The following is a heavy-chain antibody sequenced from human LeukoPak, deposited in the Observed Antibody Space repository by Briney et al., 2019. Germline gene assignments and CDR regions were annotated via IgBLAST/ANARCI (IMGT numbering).Heavy chain of an antibody. J-gene: IGHJ3*02. CDR3: AKESDAFDI. Sequence: GGSLRLSCAASGFTFSSYGMSWVRQAPGKGLEWVANIKQDGSERYYADSVKGRFTISRDNSKNTLYLQVNSLRAEDTAVYYCAKESDAFDIWGQGTMVTVS. CDR1: GFTFSSYG. CDR2: IKQDGSER. V-gene: IGHV3-7*01.